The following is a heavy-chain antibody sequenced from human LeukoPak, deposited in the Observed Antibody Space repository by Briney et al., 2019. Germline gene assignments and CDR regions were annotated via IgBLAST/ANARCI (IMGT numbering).Heavy chain of an antibody. V-gene: IGHV3-74*01. CDR3: AKEDSTGYYMDV. Sequence: GGSLRLSCAASGFTFSSYWMHWVRHAPGKGLVWVSRINTDGSSTSYADSVKGRFTISRDNSKNTLYLQMNSLRAEDTAVYYCAKEDSTGYYMDVWGKGTTVTVSS. CDR2: INTDGSST. CDR1: GFTFSSYW. J-gene: IGHJ6*03. D-gene: IGHD2-21*01.